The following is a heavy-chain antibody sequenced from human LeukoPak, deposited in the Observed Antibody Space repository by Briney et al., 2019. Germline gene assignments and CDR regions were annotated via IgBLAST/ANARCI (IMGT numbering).Heavy chain of an antibody. CDR1: GGSFSGYY. CDR2: INHSGST. D-gene: IGHD6-19*01. CDR3: ARGSGIAVAPVG. J-gene: IGHJ4*02. Sequence: SETLSLTCAGYGGSFSGYYWSWIRQPPGKGLEWIGEINHSGSTNYNPSLKSRVTISVDTSKNQFSLKLSSVTAADTAVYYCARGSGIAVAPVGWGQGTLVTVSS. V-gene: IGHV4-34*01.